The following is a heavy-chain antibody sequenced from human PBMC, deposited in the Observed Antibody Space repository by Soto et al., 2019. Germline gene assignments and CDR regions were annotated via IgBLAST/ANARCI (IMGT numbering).Heavy chain of an antibody. CDR1: GFTFSSYG. J-gene: IGHJ6*02. D-gene: IGHD2-2*01. CDR2: IWYDGSNK. V-gene: IGHV3-33*01. Sequence: QVQLVESGGGVVQPGRSLRLSCAASGFTFSSYGMHWVRQAPGKGLEWVAVIWYDGSNKYYADSVKGRFTISRDNSKNTLYLQRNSLRAEDTAVYYCARDSSTSVPHYYGMDVWGQGTTVTVSS. CDR3: ARDSSTSVPHYYGMDV.